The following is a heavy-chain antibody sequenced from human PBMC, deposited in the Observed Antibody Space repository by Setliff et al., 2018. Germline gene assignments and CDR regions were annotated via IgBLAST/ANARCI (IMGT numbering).Heavy chain of an antibody. V-gene: IGHV3-15*01. Sequence: PGGSLRLSCAVSGFTFSNAWMSWVRQAPGKGLEWVGRIKSKTDGGTVDYAAPVRGRFTISRDDSKNTLYLQMNSLKTEDTAVYYCTTERSGYYDILTGYISPLDYWGQGTLVTVSS. CDR1: GFTFSNAW. CDR2: IKSKTDGGTV. CDR3: TTERSGYYDILTGYISPLDY. J-gene: IGHJ4*02. D-gene: IGHD3-9*01.